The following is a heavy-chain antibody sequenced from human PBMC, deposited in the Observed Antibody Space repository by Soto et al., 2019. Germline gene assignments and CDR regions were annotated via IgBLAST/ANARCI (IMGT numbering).Heavy chain of an antibody. J-gene: IGHJ1*01. V-gene: IGHV3-21*01. D-gene: IGHD6-19*01. Sequence: GGSLRLSSAASGVSFSTYTMNWVRQAPGKGLEWVSSISSTSTDIHYADSVKGRFTISRDNAKISRYLQMNSLGAEDTAVYFCESGYSSGFFRTWGEGAVV. CDR1: GVSFSTYT. CDR2: ISSTSTDI. CDR3: ESGYSSGFFRT.